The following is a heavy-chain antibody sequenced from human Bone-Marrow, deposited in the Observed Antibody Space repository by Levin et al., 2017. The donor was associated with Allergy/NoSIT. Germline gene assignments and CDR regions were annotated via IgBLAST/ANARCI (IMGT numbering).Heavy chain of an antibody. J-gene: IGHJ4*02. CDR2: IIPILDRA. V-gene: IGHV1-69*01. CDR3: ATYCSGGSCPPDY. Sequence: KISCKASGGSINTFAITWVRQAPGQGLEWMGGIIPILDRANYAQKFQGRVTITADDSTNTAYMELSSLRSEDTAVYYCATYCSGGSCPPDYWGQGTLVTVSS. CDR1: GGSINTFA. D-gene: IGHD2-15*01.